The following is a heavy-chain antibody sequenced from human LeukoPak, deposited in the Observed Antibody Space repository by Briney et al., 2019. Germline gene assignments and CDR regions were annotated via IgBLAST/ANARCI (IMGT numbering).Heavy chain of an antibody. V-gene: IGHV3-48*04. D-gene: IGHD3-22*01. CDR3: AKVDLYYYDSMNLDY. Sequence: SGGSLRLSCEVSGFSFSSYWMHWVRQAPGKGLEWVSYISSSGSTIYYADSVKGRFTISRDNAKNSLYLQMNSLRAEDTAVYYCAKVDLYYYDSMNLDYWGQGTLVTVSS. CDR2: ISSSGSTI. J-gene: IGHJ4*02. CDR1: GFSFSSYW.